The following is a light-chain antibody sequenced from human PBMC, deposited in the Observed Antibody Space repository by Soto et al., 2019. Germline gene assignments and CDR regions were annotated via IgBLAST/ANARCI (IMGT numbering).Light chain of an antibody. CDR3: QQYYSTPQT. CDR2: AAS. CDR1: QSISSY. Sequence: DIQMTQSPSSLSASVGDRVTITCRASQSISSYLNWYQQKPGKAPKLLIYAASSLQSGVPSRFSGSGSGTDFTLTISSLQPEDFATYYCQQYYSTPQTFGQGTKLEIK. J-gene: IGKJ2*01. V-gene: IGKV1-39*01.